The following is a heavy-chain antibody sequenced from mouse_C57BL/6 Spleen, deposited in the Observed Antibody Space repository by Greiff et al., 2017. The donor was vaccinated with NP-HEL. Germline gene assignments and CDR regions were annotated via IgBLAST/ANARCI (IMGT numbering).Heavy chain of an antibody. Sequence: EVQVVESGEGLVKPGGSLKLSCAASGFTFSRYAMSWVRHTPATRLDWVAYLSSGGDYIYYADTVKGRFPISRDNARNTRYLQMSSLKSEDTAMYYCTRDNYGSSWDWCAYWGQGTLVTVSA. V-gene: IGHV5-9-1*02. CDR1: GFTFSRYA. D-gene: IGHD1-1*01. CDR3: TRDNYGSSWDWCAY. J-gene: IGHJ3*01. CDR2: LSSGGDYI.